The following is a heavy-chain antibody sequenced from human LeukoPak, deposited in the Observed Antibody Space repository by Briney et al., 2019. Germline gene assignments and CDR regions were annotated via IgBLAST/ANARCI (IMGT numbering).Heavy chain of an antibody. J-gene: IGHJ4*02. Sequence: LSLTCTVSGGSISSGGYSWSWIRQAPGKGLEWVSIIYSGGNTYYADSVKGRFTISRDNSKNTLYLQMNRLRPEDTAVYYCARGTVTAPDYWGQGTLVTVSS. CDR2: IYSGGNT. V-gene: IGHV3-53*01. CDR1: GGSISSGGYS. CDR3: ARGTVTAPDY. D-gene: IGHD2-21*02.